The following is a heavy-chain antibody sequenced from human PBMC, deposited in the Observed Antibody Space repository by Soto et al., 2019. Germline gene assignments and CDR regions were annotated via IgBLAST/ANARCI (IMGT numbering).Heavy chain of an antibody. J-gene: IGHJ5*02. CDR3: ASGAEEGGFSSFDH. Sequence: SETLSLTCTVSCGSISSYYWSWLRTPAGKGLEGIGRIYTSGSTNYNPSLKSRVTLSVDTTKNQFSLKXSPVTAADTAVNYCASGAEEGGFSSFDHLGQGTPVTV. D-gene: IGHD2-15*01. CDR1: CGSISSYY. V-gene: IGHV4-4*07. CDR2: IYTSGST.